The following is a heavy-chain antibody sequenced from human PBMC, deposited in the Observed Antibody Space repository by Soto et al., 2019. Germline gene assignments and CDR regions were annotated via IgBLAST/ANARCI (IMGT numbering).Heavy chain of an antibody. Sequence: QVQLQESGPGLVKPSQTLSLTCTVSGGSISSGDYYWSWIRQHPGKGLEWIGYIYYSGSTYYNPSLKSRVTLSLDAXKNQFSLKLGSVTAADTAVYYCARWWSGSRQGFDPWGQGPLVTVSS. CDR2: IYYSGST. D-gene: IGHD3-3*01. CDR1: GGSISSGDYY. J-gene: IGHJ5*02. V-gene: IGHV4-31*03. CDR3: ARWWSGSRQGFDP.